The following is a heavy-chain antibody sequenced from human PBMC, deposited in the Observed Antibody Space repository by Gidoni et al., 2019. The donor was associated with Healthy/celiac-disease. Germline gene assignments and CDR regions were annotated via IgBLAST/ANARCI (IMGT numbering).Heavy chain of an antibody. V-gene: IGHV2-26*01. CDR3: ARTTVVTYYFDY. Sequence: QVTLKESGPVLVKPTETLTLTCTVSGFSRSNARMGVSWIRQPPGKALEWLAHIFSNDEKTYSTSLKSRLTISKDTSKSQVVLTMTNMDPVDTATYYCARTTVVTYYFDYWGQGTLVTVSS. J-gene: IGHJ4*02. CDR1: GFSRSNARMG. CDR2: IFSNDEK. D-gene: IGHD2-21*02.